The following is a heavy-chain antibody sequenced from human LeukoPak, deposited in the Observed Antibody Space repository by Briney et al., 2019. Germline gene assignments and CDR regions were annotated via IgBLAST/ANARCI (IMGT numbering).Heavy chain of an antibody. CDR3: AKDRSSVQLIYDF. CDR1: AFAFSSYA. J-gene: IGHJ4*02. V-gene: IGHV3-23*01. Sequence: GSLRLSSAASAFAFSSYAMSWVRPAPRQGREWGSAIIGSGGSTYYADSVKGRFTISRDNSKNTLYLQMNGLRAEDTAVYYCAKDRSSVQLIYDFWGQGTLVTVSS. CDR2: IIGSGGST. D-gene: IGHD2-2*02.